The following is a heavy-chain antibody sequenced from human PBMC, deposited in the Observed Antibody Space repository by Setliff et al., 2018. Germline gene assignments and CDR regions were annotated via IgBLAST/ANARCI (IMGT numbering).Heavy chain of an antibody. J-gene: IGHJ4*02. CDR3: FGAGTCSY. CDR2: INPHGSEK. D-gene: IGHD3-10*01. Sequence: GGSLRLSCAASGFSFNKAWMSWVRQAPGKGLEWLASINPHGSEKYYADSVKGRFTISRDNAKNSLSLQMNNLRTEDTAVYYCFGAGTCSYWGQGTLVTAPQ. CDR1: GFSFNKAW. V-gene: IGHV3-7*01.